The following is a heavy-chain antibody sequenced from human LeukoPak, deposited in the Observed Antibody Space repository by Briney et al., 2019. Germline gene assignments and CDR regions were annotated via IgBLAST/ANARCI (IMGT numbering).Heavy chain of an antibody. CDR2: ISSSSSYI. CDR3: ARGVGGYSYGYDLDY. Sequence: PGGSLRLSCAASGFTFSSYSMNWVRRAPGKGLEWVSSISSSSSYIYYADSVKGRFTISTDNDKNSLYLQMNSLRGEDTAVYYCARGVGGYSYGYDLDYWGQGTLVTVPS. CDR1: GFTFSSYS. V-gene: IGHV3-21*01. J-gene: IGHJ4*02. D-gene: IGHD5-18*01.